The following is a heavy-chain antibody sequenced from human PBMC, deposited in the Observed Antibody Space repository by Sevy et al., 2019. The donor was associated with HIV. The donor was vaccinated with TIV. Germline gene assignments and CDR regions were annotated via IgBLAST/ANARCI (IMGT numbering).Heavy chain of an antibody. CDR1: GVSISPYY. Sequence: SETLSLTCTVSGVSISPYYWAWIRQPPGKGLECIGFSGNTNYNPSLKTRVTTSVDTSKNQFFLKLSSVTAADTAIYYCARGGPNQQQLDYFDYWGQGTLVTVSS. J-gene: IGHJ4*02. CDR2: SGNT. CDR3: ARGGPNQQQLDYFDY. D-gene: IGHD6-13*01. V-gene: IGHV4-59*01.